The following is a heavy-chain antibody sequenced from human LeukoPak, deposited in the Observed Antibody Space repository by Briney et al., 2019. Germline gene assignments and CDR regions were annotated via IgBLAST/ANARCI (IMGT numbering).Heavy chain of an antibody. Sequence: GVSLRLYGSASGFTLSSYAMHWDRQAPGKGLKYFSGSSSNRGSVYADSVKGRFTTSRDNSKKMLVLQMSSLRAEDTAVYYCVGLWFRIKAVSWGQGTMVTVSS. CDR2: SSSNRGS. CDR3: VGLWFRIKAVS. V-gene: IGHV3-64D*06. D-gene: IGHD2-21*01. J-gene: IGHJ3*01. CDR1: GFTLSSYA.